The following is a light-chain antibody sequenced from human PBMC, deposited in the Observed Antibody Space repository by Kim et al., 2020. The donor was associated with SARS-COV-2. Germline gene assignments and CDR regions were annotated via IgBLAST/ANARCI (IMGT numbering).Light chain of an antibody. Sequence: QSALTQPPSVSGTRGQRVTISCSGSSSNLGTNSVHWYQQFPGTAPEVLIYKNNQRPSGVPDRFSGSKSGTSASLAISGLQSEDEGDYYCAGWDDNLNAEVFGGGTQLTVL. V-gene: IGLV1-44*01. CDR3: AGWDDNLNAEV. CDR1: SSNLGTNS. J-gene: IGLJ3*02. CDR2: KNN.